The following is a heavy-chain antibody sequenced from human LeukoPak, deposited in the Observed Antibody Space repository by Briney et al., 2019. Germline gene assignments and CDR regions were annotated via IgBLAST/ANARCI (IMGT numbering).Heavy chain of an antibody. D-gene: IGHD5-24*01. CDR2: IYSGGNT. CDR3: ARRDAYNYDFDC. CDR1: GFTVSSSY. V-gene: IGHV3-53*01. Sequence: PGGSLRLSCAASGFTVSSSYMSWVRQAPGKGLEWVSIIYSGGNTFYADSVKGRFSISRDNSKNTLYRQMNSLMAEDTAVYYCARRDAYNYDFDCWGQGTLVTVSS. J-gene: IGHJ4*02.